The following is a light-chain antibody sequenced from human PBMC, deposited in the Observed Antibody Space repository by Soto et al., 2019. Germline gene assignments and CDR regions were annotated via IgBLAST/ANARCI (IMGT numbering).Light chain of an antibody. CDR2: TAS. CDR3: HQSYSSLVYT. CDR1: QNIGTY. J-gene: IGKJ2*01. Sequence: DIQMTQSPSSLSASVGDRVTITCRASQNIGTYLNWYQQKPGKAPTVLIYTASTLQSGVPSRFSGSGSGTDFTFTINSLQPEDSATYYCHQSYSSLVYTFGPGTKLEIK. V-gene: IGKV1-39*01.